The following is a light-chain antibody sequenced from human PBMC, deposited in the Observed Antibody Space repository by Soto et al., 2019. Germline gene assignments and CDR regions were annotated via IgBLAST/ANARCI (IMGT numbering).Light chain of an antibody. CDR3: LQHNSYPYT. CDR1: QDIRID. Sequence: DIQMTQSPSALSASVVGRVTITFRASQDIRIDLGWFQQKPGKAPKRLIYAASTLESGVPSRFSGSRSGTEFTLTISSLQPEDFATYYCLQHNSYPYTFGQGTKVE. J-gene: IGKJ2*01. CDR2: AAS. V-gene: IGKV1-17*01.